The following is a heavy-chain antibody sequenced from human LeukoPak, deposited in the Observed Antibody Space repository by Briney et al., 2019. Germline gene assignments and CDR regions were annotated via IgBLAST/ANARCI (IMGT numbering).Heavy chain of an antibody. CDR1: GYTFTGYY. J-gene: IGHJ1*01. CDR2: INPNSGGT. V-gene: IGHV1-2*02. D-gene: IGHD6-6*01. CDR3: ARALGFEHSSPY. Sequence: GASVKVSCKASGYTFTGYYMRWVRQAPGQGLEWMGWINPNSGGTNYAQKFQGRVTMTRDTSISTAYMELSRLRSEDTAVYYCARALGFEHSSPYWGQGTLVPVSS.